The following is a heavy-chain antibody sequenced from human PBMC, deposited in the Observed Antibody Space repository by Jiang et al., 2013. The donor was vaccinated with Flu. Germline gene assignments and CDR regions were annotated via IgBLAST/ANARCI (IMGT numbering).Heavy chain of an antibody. CDR3: ARLYSSSWYYFDY. CDR2: IYYSGST. D-gene: IGHD6-13*01. J-gene: IGHJ4*02. CDR1: GSVSSGSYY. Sequence: GSVSSGSYYWSWIRQPPGKGLEWIGYIYYSGSTNXNPSLKSRVTISVDTSKNQFSLKLSSVTAADTAVYYCARLYSSSWYYFDYWGQGTLVTVSS. V-gene: IGHV4-61*01.